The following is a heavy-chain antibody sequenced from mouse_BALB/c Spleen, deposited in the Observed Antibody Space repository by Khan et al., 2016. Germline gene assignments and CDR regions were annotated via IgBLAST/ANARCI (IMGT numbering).Heavy chain of an antibody. Sequence: EVELVESGGGLVKPGGSLTLSCAASGFTFSDYYMYWVRQTPEKRLEWVATISDGGSYTYYPDSVNGRFTISRYNAKNNLYLQLSRLKAEDTAMYYCAREGLRGGFAYWGQGTLVTVSA. CDR1: GFTFSDYY. J-gene: IGHJ3*01. CDR2: ISDGGSYT. CDR3: AREGLRGGFAY. V-gene: IGHV5-4*02. D-gene: IGHD2-4*01.